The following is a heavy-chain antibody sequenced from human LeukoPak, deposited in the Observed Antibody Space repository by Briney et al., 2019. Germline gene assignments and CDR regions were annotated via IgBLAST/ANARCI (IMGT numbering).Heavy chain of an antibody. V-gene: IGHV4-59*12. D-gene: IGHD4-23*01. CDR1: GGSISSYY. Sequence: SETLSLTCTVSGGSISSYYWSWIRQPPGKGLEWIGYIYYSGSTNYNPSLKSRVTISVDRSKNQFSLKLSSVTAADTAVYYCARDGGPAHDAFDIWGQGTMVTVSS. CDR2: IYYSGST. CDR3: ARDGGPAHDAFDI. J-gene: IGHJ3*02.